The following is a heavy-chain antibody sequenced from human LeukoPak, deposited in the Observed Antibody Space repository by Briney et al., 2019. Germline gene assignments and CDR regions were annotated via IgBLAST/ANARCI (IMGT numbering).Heavy chain of an antibody. D-gene: IGHD3-3*02. J-gene: IGHJ4*02. Sequence: PSETLSLTFTVSGGSISSYYWSWIRQPPGKGLEWIGYIYYSGSTNYNPSLKSRVTISVDTSKNQFSLKLSSVTAADTAVYYCAREHLNFDYWGQGTLVTVSS. V-gene: IGHV4-59*01. CDR3: AREHLNFDY. CDR2: IYYSGST. CDR1: GGSISSYY.